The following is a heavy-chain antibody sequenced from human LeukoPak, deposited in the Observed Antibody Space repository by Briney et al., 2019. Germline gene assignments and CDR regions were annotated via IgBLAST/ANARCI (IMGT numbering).Heavy chain of an antibody. J-gene: IGHJ5*02. CDR3: ASDLEL. CDR1: GYAFTDYY. V-gene: IGHV1-2*02. Sequence: ASVKVSCKTSGYAFTDYYIHWVRHAPGQGLEWMGWINPNSGGTNYAQKFQGRVTMTRDTSISTAYMELNRPRSDDTAVYYCASDLELWGQGTLVAVSS. CDR2: INPNSGGT.